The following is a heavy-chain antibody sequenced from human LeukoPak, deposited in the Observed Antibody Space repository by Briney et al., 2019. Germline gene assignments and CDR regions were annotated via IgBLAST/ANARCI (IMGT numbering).Heavy chain of an antibody. CDR3: ARAVYDFWSGYRY. CDR1: GFIVSSNY. Sequence: PGGSLRLSCAASGFIVSSNYMSWVRQTPGKGLEWVSVIYSGGSTYYADSVKGRFTISRDNSKNTLYLQMNSLRAEDTAVYYCARAVYDFWSGYRYWGQGTLVTVSS. D-gene: IGHD3-3*01. CDR2: IYSGGST. J-gene: IGHJ4*02. V-gene: IGHV3-66*02.